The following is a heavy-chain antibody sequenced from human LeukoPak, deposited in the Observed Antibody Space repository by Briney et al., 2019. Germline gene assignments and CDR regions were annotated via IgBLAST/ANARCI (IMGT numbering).Heavy chain of an antibody. CDR1: GGTFSSYA. CDR2: IIPIFGTA. CDR3: ARGVVVIPRGNWFDP. D-gene: IGHD3-22*01. Sequence: SVKVSCKASGGTFSSYAISWVRQAPGQGLEWMGGIIPIFGTANYVQKFQGRVTITADESTSTAYMELSSLGSEDTAVYCCARGVVVIPRGNWFDPWGQGTLVTVSS. V-gene: IGHV1-69*01. J-gene: IGHJ5*02.